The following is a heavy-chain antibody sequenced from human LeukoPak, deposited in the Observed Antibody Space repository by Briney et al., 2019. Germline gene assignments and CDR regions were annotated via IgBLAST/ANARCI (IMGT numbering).Heavy chain of an antibody. CDR3: ARQHDSYFYYYVDV. J-gene: IGHJ6*03. V-gene: IGHV4-38-2*01. CDR1: GYSVNNGYY. CDR2: LYHSDSV. Sequence: KTSETLSLTCAVSGYSVNNGYYWVWIRQPPGKGLEWIGSLYHSDSVYYNTALQSRVSMSVDTSKNQFSLKLSFVTAADTAAYYCARQHDSYFYYYVDVWGSGTTVTVSS.